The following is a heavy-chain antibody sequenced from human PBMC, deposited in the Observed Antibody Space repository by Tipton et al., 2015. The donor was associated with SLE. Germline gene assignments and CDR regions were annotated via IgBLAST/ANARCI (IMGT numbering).Heavy chain of an antibody. CDR1: GGSISSGSYY. CDR2: IYTSGST. D-gene: IGHD3-16*01. V-gene: IGHV4-61*09. CDR3: ARRGGY. J-gene: IGHJ4*02. Sequence: TLSLTCTVSGGSISSGSYYWSWIRQPAGKGLEWIGYIYTSGSTNYNPSLKSRVTISVDTSKNQFSLKLSSVTAADTAVYYCARRGGYWGQGTLVTVSS.